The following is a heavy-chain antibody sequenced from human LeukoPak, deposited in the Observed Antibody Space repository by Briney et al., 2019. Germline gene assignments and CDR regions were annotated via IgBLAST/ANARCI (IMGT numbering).Heavy chain of an antibody. D-gene: IGHD3-10*01. CDR2: IYKSGST. J-gene: IGHJ4*02. CDR1: GGSISVYY. V-gene: IGHV4-59*01. CDR3: ARGGDFSASPTLY. Sequence: SGTLSLTCTVSGGSISVYYWSWIRQPPGKGLEWMGDIYKSGSTNYNPSLKSRVTLSVLTSKPQFSLKMPSVSAADTAVYYCARGGDFSASPTLYWGQGTLVTVSS.